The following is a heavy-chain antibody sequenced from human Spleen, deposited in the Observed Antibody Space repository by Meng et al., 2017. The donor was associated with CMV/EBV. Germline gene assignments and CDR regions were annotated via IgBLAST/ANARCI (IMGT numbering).Heavy chain of an antibody. J-gene: IGHJ6*02. Sequence: SVKVSCKASGGTFNSYTIAWVRQAPGQGLEWMGRIIPILGIPNYAQKFQGRVTITADRSTSTAYMELSSLKSEDTAVYYCARDKGYYGSGSYEAYSKYYGMDVWVQGTTVTVSS. CDR2: IIPILGIP. CDR3: ARDKGYYGSGSYEAYSKYYGMDV. V-gene: IGHV1-69*04. CDR1: GGTFNSYT. D-gene: IGHD3-10*01.